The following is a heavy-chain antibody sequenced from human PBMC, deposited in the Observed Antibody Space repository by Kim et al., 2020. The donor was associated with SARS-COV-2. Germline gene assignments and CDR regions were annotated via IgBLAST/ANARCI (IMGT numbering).Heavy chain of an antibody. CDR2: ISSSSSTI. CDR1: GFTFSSYS. V-gene: IGHV3-48*04. J-gene: IGHJ4*02. CDR3: ARGKSSYSTYYFDY. D-gene: IGHD2-21*01. Sequence: GGSLRLSCAASGFTFSSYSMNWVRQAPGKGLEWVSYISSSSSTIYYADSVKGRFTISRDNAKKSLYLQMNSLRAEDTAVYYCARGKSSYSTYYFDYWGQGTLVTVSS.